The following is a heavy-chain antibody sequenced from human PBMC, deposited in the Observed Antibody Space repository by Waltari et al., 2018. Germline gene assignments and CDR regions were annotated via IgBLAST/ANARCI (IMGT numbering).Heavy chain of an antibody. CDR2: IKEDGSET. J-gene: IGHJ4*02. V-gene: IGHV3-7*02. CDR3: ASHGPWTFNY. D-gene: IGHD1-1*01. Sequence: VQLVESGGGLVQPGGSLRLSCAASGLPFRSYWMSWVRQAPVKGLEWVAGIKEDGSETYDVDSVKGRFTISRDNAKNSLYLHMNSLRAEDTAVYYCASHGPWTFNYWGQGTLVTVSS. CDR1: GLPFRSYW.